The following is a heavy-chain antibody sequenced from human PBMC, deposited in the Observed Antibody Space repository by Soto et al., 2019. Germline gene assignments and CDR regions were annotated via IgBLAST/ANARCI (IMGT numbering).Heavy chain of an antibody. Sequence: GGSLRLSCAASGFTFSSYAMSWVRQAPGKGLEWVSAISGSGGSTYYADSVKGRFTISRDNSKNTLYLQMNSLRAEDTAVYYCAKDNVRYGGKVNAFDIWGQGTMVTVSS. CDR2: ISGSGGST. CDR1: GFTFSSYA. D-gene: IGHD4-17*01. J-gene: IGHJ3*02. V-gene: IGHV3-23*01. CDR3: AKDNVRYGGKVNAFDI.